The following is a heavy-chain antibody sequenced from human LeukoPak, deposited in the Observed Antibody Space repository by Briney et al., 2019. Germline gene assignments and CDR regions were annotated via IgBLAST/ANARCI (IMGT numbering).Heavy chain of an antibody. CDR3: ASVYSSSSGRDY. Sequence: PGGSLRHSCAASGFTFSSYSMNWVRQAPGKGLGWVSSISSSSSYIYYADSVKGRFTISRDNAKNSLYLQMNSLRAEDTAVYYCASVYSSSSGRDYWGQGTLVTVSS. CDR1: GFTFSSYS. CDR2: ISSSSSYI. V-gene: IGHV3-21*01. D-gene: IGHD6-6*01. J-gene: IGHJ4*02.